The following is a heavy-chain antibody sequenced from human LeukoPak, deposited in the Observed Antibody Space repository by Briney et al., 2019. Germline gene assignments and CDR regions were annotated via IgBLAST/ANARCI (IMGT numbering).Heavy chain of an antibody. V-gene: IGHV3-30-3*01. CDR3: ATLFKGGFDY. CDR1: GFTFSSYA. Sequence: PGGSLRLSCAASGFTFSSYAMHWVRQAPGKGLEWVAVISYDGSNKYYADSVKGRFTISRDNSKNTLYLQMNSLRAEDTAVYYCATLFKGGFDYWGQGTLVTVSS. CDR2: ISYDGSNK. J-gene: IGHJ4*02. D-gene: IGHD2-21*01.